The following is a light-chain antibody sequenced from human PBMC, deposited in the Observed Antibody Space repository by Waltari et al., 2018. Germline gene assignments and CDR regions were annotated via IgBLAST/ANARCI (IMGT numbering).Light chain of an antibody. CDR3: HQYNSFWGT. CDR1: ESLLQSNGDNL. CDR2: LGS. V-gene: IGKV2-28*01. J-gene: IGKJ2*01. Sequence: IEVTQSPASLHVTPGEPPPIPCQSTESLLQSNGDNLLDWYLLRPGQAPQLLIYLGSRRASGAPDRFSGSGSETEFTLTISSLQPNDFATYYCHQYNSFWGTFGQGTKLDI.